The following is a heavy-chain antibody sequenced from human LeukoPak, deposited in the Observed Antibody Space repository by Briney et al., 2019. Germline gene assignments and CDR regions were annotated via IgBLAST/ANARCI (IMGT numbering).Heavy chain of an antibody. J-gene: IGHJ6*03. CDR1: GGSFSGYY. V-gene: IGHV4-34*01. CDR3: ARGSSYYYGSGSYYKPYYYYYMDV. D-gene: IGHD3-10*01. Sequence: SETLPLTCAVYGGSFSGYYWSWIRQPPGKGLEWIGEINHSGSTNYNPSLKSRVTISVDTSKNQFSLKLSSVTAADTAVYYCARGSSYYYGSGSYYKPYYYYYMDVWGKGTTVTVSS. CDR2: INHSGST.